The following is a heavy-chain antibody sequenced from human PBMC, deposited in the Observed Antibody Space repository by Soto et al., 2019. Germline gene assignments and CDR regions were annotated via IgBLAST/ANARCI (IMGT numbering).Heavy chain of an antibody. Sequence: AASVKVSCKASGGTFSSYAISWVRQAPGQGLEWMGGIIPIFGTANYAQKFQGRVTITADESTSTAYMELSSLRSEDTAVYYCARGDPREWLRPYHFDYWGQGTLVTVSS. J-gene: IGHJ4*02. CDR2: IIPIFGTA. CDR1: GGTFSSYA. V-gene: IGHV1-69*13. D-gene: IGHD5-12*01. CDR3: ARGDPREWLRPYHFDY.